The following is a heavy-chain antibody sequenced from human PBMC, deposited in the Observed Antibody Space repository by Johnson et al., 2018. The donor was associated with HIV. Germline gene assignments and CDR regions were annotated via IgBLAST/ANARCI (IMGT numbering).Heavy chain of an antibody. CDR2: ISYDGSNK. CDR1: GFTFSSYA. D-gene: IGHD3-22*01. V-gene: IGHV3-30-3*01. CDR3: ARDFRQPFTMIVVVRPSGAFDI. Sequence: QVQLVESGGGVVQPGRSLRLSCAASGFTFSSYAMHWVRQAPGKGLEWVAVISYDGSNKYYADSVKGRFTISRDNSKNTLYLQMNSLRAEDKAVSYCARDFRQPFTMIVVVRPSGAFDIWGQGTMVTVSS. J-gene: IGHJ3*02.